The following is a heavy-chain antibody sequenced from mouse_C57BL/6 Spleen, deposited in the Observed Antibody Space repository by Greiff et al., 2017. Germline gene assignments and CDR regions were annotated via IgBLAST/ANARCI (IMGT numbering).Heavy chain of an antibody. CDR3: TTYYGNYGYFDV. CDR2: IDPENGDT. CDR1: GFNIKDDY. D-gene: IGHD2-1*01. Sequence: LVESGAELVRPGASVKLSCTASGFNIKDDYMHWVKQRPEQGLEWIGWIDPENGDTEYASKFQGKATITADTSSNTAYLQLSSLTSEDTAVYYCTTYYGNYGYFDVWGTGTTVTVSS. J-gene: IGHJ1*03. V-gene: IGHV14-4*01.